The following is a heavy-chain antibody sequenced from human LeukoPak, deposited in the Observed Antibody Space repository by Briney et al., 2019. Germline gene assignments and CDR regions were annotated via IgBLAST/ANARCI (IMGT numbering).Heavy chain of an antibody. CDR3: ARGCSGGSCYLALNYLDY. J-gene: IGHJ4*02. Sequence: GASVKVSCKASGYTFTDYGITWVRQAPGQGLEWMGWISAYNGNTKYAQNLQGRVTMTTETSTSTAYMELTSLRSDDTAVYYCARGCSGGSCYLALNYLDYWGQGTLVTVSS. CDR1: GYTFTDYG. V-gene: IGHV1-18*01. D-gene: IGHD2-15*01. CDR2: ISAYNGNT.